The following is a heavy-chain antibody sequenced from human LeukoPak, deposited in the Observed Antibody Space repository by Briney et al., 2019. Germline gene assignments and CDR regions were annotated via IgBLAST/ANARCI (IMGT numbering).Heavy chain of an antibody. J-gene: IGHJ6*03. CDR1: GFAFSNYG. Sequence: GGSLRLSCAASGFAFSNYGMNWVRQAPGKGLEWVSGITGSGGTTYYADSVRGRFTISRDNSKNTLYLQMNSLRAEDTAVYYCARDEPSLWFGELHMDVWGKGITVTISS. D-gene: IGHD3-10*01. CDR2: ITGSGGTT. V-gene: IGHV3-23*01. CDR3: ARDEPSLWFGELHMDV.